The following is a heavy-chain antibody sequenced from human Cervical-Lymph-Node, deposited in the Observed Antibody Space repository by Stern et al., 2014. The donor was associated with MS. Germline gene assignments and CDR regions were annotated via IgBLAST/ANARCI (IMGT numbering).Heavy chain of an antibody. CDR2: INWNSGSL. CDR3: ARAYGGTYYYDF. V-gene: IGHV3-9*01. CDR1: GFTFADYA. Sequence: VQLVQSGGGLVQPGRSLSLSCVASGFTFADYAMHWVRQAPGKGLEWVSSINWNSGSLAYADSVKGRFTISRDNAQNSLFLQMNSLSAEDTAFYYCARAYGGTYYYDFWGQGTLVTVSS. J-gene: IGHJ4*02. D-gene: IGHD2-21*01.